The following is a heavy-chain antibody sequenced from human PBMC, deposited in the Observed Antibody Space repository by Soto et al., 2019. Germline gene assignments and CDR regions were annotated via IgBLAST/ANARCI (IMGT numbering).Heavy chain of an antibody. V-gene: IGHV4-61*01. J-gene: IGHJ4*02. CDR2: INYSGNT. D-gene: IGHD2-21*01. CDR3: ARSGGVVIDY. CDR1: GGSVSSGSYY. Sequence: SETLSLTCTVSGGSVSSGSYYWSWIRQSPGKGLEWIGYINYSGNTNYNPSLKSRVAISADTSKNQFSLKLRSVTAADTAVYYCARSGGVVIDYWGQGALVTVSS.